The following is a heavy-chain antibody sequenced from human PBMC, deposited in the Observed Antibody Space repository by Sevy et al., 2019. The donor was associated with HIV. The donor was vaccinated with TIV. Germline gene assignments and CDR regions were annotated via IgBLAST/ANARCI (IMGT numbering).Heavy chain of an antibody. CDR3: AKQSLGSSGYD. Sequence: GESLKISCAASGFTFSSYAMSWVRQAPGKGLEWVSAISGSGGSTYYADSVKGRFTISRDNSKNTLYLQMNSLRAEDTAVYYCAKQSLGSSGYDWGQGTLVTVSS. CDR2: ISGSGGST. V-gene: IGHV3-23*01. CDR1: GFTFSSYA. J-gene: IGHJ4*02. D-gene: IGHD5-12*01.